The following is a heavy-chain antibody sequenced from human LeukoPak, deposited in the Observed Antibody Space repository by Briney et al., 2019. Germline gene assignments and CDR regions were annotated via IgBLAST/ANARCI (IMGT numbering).Heavy chain of an antibody. CDR2: ISYDGSNK. V-gene: IGHV3-30*18. J-gene: IGHJ4*02. D-gene: IGHD1-1*01. CDR1: GFTFSSYG. CDR3: AKGAGDNPVGY. Sequence: GGSLRLSCAASGFTFSSYGMHWVRQAPGKGLEWVAVISYDGSNKYYADSVKGRFTISRDNSKNTLYLQMNSLRAEDTAVYYCAKGAGDNPVGYWGQGNLVTVS.